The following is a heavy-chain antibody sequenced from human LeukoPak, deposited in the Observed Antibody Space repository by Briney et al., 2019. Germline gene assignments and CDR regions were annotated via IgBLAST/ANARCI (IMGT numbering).Heavy chain of an antibody. CDR2: VDYSGST. V-gene: IGHV4-61*01. CDR1: GGSVSSGNYY. CDR3: ARGIRTGYGY. J-gene: IGHJ4*02. D-gene: IGHD1-1*01. Sequence: SETLSLTCSDSGGSVSSGNYYWSWIRQPPGKGLEWIGHVDYSGSTSYNPSLKRRVTISLDTSKNQFSLKVMYLTAADTAVYYCARGIRTGYGYWGQGTLVSVSS.